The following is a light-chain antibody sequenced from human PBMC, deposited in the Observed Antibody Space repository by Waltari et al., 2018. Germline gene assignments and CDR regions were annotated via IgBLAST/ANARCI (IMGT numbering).Light chain of an antibody. CDR3: QQYGSSPT. V-gene: IGKV3-20*01. J-gene: IGKJ4*01. Sequence: EIVLTQSPGPLSLSPGERATLSCRASQSVSSNYLAWYQQRPGQAPRLLIYGASSRATGIPDRFSGSGSGTDFTLTISRLEPEDFAVYYCQQYGSSPTFGGGTKVEI. CDR2: GAS. CDR1: QSVSSNY.